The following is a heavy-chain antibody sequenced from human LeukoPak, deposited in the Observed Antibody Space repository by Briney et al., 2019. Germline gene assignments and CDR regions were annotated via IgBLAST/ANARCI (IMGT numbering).Heavy chain of an antibody. CDR2: ISHTGTTM. CDR1: GFTVSSNS. J-gene: IGHJ4*02. V-gene: IGHV3-11*04. D-gene: IGHD7-27*01. Sequence: GGSLRLSCTVSGFTVSSNSMSWVRQAPGKGLEWVSYISHTGTTMYYADSVKGRFTLSRDNARNSLYLQMNSLRAEDTAVYYCARGHWGLDSWGQGTLVSVSS. CDR3: ARGHWGLDS.